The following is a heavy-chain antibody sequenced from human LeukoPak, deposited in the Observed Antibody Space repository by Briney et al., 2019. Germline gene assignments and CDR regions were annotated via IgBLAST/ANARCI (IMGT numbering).Heavy chain of an antibody. CDR1: GFTFSDHY. Sequence: PGGSLRLSCAASGFTFSDHYMDWVRQAPGKGLEWVGRGRNKANSYSTTFGKSVKGRLTISRDESENSLYLQLNSLKTEDTGVYYCVRLSRGAMNYYMDVWGKGTTVTISS. J-gene: IGHJ6*03. V-gene: IGHV3-72*01. CDR3: VRLSRGAMNYYMDV. CDR2: GRNKANSYST. D-gene: IGHD3-10*01.